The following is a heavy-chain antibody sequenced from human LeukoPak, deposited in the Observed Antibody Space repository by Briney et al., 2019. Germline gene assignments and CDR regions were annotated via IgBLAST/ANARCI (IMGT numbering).Heavy chain of an antibody. CDR3: ARSIAAPSTYYFDY. CDR1: GGSFSGYY. CDR2: INHSGST. V-gene: IGHV4-34*01. D-gene: IGHD6-6*01. J-gene: IGHJ4*02. Sequence: PSETLSLTCAVYGGSFSGYYWSWIRQPPGKGLEWIGEINHSGSTNYNPYRKSRVTISVDTSKNQFSLKLSSVTAADTAVYYCARSIAAPSTYYFDYWGQGTLVTVSS.